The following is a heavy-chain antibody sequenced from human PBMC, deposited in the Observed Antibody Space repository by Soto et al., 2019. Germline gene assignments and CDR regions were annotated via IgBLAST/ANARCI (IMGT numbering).Heavy chain of an antibody. Sequence: SETLSLTCTVSGGSISSSSYYWGWIRQPPGKGLEWIGSIYYSGSTYYNPSLKSRVTISVDTSKNQFSLKLSSVTAADTAVYYCASRPDWSYYYDSSGYYFDYWGQGTLVTVS. V-gene: IGHV4-39*01. CDR1: GGSISSSSYY. J-gene: IGHJ4*02. CDR2: IYYSGST. D-gene: IGHD3-22*01. CDR3: ASRPDWSYYYDSSGYYFDY.